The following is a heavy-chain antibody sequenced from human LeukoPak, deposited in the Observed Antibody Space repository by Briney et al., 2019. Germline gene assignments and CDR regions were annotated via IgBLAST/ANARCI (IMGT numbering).Heavy chain of an antibody. D-gene: IGHD4-23*01. CDR3: ASSVDYGGNPLDY. Sequence: ASVKVSCKASGYMFTTSFMHWVRQAPGQGLEWMGVINPSGTSTDYAQKFQGRVTITADESTSTAYMELSSLRSEDTAVYYCASSVDYGGNPLDYWGQGTLVTVSS. V-gene: IGHV1-46*01. CDR2: INPSGTST. J-gene: IGHJ4*02. CDR1: GYMFTTSF.